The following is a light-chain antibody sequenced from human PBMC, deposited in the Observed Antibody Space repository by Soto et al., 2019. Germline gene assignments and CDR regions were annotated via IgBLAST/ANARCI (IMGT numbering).Light chain of an antibody. CDR3: QQYNDWPPLT. CDR1: QSVTSNH. V-gene: IGKV3-20*01. Sequence: EIVLTQSPGTLSLSPGERATLSCRASQSVTSNHLTWYQQKPGQAPRLLIYGASSRATGIPDRFSGSGSGTDFTLTISRLEPEDFAVYYCQQYNDWPPLTFGGGTKVEIK. J-gene: IGKJ4*01. CDR2: GAS.